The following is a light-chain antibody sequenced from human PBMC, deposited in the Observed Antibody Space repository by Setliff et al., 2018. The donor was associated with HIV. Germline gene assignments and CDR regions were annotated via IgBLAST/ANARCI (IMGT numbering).Light chain of an antibody. CDR1: SSDAGDYNF. CDR3: CSSAGTYTSFFV. V-gene: IGLV2-11*01. CDR2: DVT. J-gene: IGLJ1*01. Sequence: QSALTQPRSVSGSPGLSVTIACTGTSSDAGDYNFVSWYQLHPGKAPKLIIYDVTKRPSGVPDRFSGSKSANAASLTISGLQAEDEADYYCCSSAGTYTSFFVFGTGTKVTVL.